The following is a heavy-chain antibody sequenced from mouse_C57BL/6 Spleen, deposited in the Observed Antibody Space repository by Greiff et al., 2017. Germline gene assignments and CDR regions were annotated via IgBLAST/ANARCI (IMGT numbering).Heavy chain of an antibody. CDR2: IYPGSGNT. D-gene: IGHD2-3*01. CDR3: ARSGNDGYYGRDFDY. Sequence: QVQLQQSGAELVRPGASVKLSCKASGYTFTDYSINWVQQRPGQGLEWIARIYPGSGNTYYNEKFKGKATLTAEKSSSTAYMQLSSLTSEDSAVYFGARSGNDGYYGRDFDYWGQGTTLSVAS. V-gene: IGHV1-76*01. CDR1: GYTFTDYS. J-gene: IGHJ2*01.